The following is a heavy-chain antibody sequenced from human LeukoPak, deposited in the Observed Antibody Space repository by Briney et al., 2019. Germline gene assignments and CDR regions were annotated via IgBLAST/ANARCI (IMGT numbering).Heavy chain of an antibody. Sequence: PGGSLRLSCAASGFTFSSYGMHWVRQAPGKGLEWVAVIWYDGSNKYYADSVKGRFTISRDNSKNTLYLQMNSLRAEDTAVYYCARAFGTKNTEFYYYYYMDVWGKGTTVTASS. CDR3: ARAFGTKNTEFYYYYYMDV. D-gene: IGHD3-10*01. CDR2: IWYDGSNK. CDR1: GFTFSSYG. V-gene: IGHV3-33*01. J-gene: IGHJ6*03.